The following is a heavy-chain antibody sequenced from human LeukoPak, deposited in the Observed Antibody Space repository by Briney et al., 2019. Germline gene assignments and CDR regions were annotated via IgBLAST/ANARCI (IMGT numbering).Heavy chain of an antibody. CDR1: GFTFSSYA. CDR3: AKSGRAYGSGSYYNDY. V-gene: IGHV3-23*01. D-gene: IGHD3-10*01. J-gene: IGHJ4*02. Sequence: GGSLRLSCAASGFTFSSYAMSWVRQAPGKGLEWVSAISGSGGSTYYADSVKGRFTISRDNSKNTLYLQMSSLRAEDTAVYYCAKSGRAYGSGSYYNDYWGQGTLVTVSS. CDR2: ISGSGGST.